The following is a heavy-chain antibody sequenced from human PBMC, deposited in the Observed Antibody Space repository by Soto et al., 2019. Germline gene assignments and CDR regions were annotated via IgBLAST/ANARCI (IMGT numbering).Heavy chain of an antibody. CDR2: VNPILSMS. Sequence: GASVKVSCKASGDTFSFYTINWVRQAPGLGLEWMGRVNPILSMSNYAQKFQGRVTMTADKSTSTAYMELLSLRSEDTAFYYCATSYGSGYRAFDYWGQGALVTVSS. CDR3: ATSYGSGYRAFDY. D-gene: IGHD3-10*01. V-gene: IGHV1-69*02. J-gene: IGHJ4*02. CDR1: GDTFSFYT.